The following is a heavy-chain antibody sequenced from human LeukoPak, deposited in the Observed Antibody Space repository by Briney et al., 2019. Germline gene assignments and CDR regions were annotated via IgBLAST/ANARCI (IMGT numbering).Heavy chain of an antibody. J-gene: IGHJ4*02. CDR1: GFTFSSYS. Sequence: GGSLRLSCAASGFTFSSYSMSWVRQAPGKGLEWVANIKQDGSEKYYVDSVKGRFTISRDNAKNSLYLQMNSLRAEDTAVYYCARSSEAPKMDYGDYRTSFDYWGQGTLVTVSS. CDR3: ARSSEAPKMDYGDYRTSFDY. CDR2: IKQDGSEK. V-gene: IGHV3-7*01. D-gene: IGHD4-17*01.